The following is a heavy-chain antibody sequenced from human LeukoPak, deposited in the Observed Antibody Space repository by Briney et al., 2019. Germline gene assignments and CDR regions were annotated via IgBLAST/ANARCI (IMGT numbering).Heavy chain of an antibody. Sequence: GGSLRLSCAASGFTFSSYEMNWVRQAPGRGLEWVSFISSSGGFTTHYADSVKGRFTVSRDNAKNSLYLQMNSLRAEDTAVYYCAREGGGDAFDIWGQGTLVTVSS. V-gene: IGHV3-48*03. CDR2: ISSSGGFTT. J-gene: IGHJ3*02. CDR1: GFTFSSYE. CDR3: AREGGGDAFDI. D-gene: IGHD1-26*01.